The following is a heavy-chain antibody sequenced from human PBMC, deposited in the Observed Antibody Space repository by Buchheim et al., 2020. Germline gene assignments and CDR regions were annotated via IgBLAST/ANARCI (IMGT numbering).Heavy chain of an antibody. CDR1: GYNFTTYG. CDR2: VSAYNGRT. V-gene: IGHV1-18*03. CDR3: ARGSVTVDY. D-gene: IGHD4-11*01. J-gene: IGHJ4*02. Sequence: QVQLVQSGAEVKMPGASVTVSCKSSGYNFTTYGITWVRQAPGQGLEWLGWVSAYNGRTDYAQMVQGRATMTTDTSKSTAFMELRSLRSDDMAVYYCARGSVTVDYWGQGTL.